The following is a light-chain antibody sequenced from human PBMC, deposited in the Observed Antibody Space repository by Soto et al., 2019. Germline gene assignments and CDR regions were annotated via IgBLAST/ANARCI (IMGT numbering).Light chain of an antibody. Sequence: EIVLTQSPGTPSPSPGKRANLSCXXSQSVSRNYLVWYQQKPGQAPRLLIYGASGRATGIPDRFSGSGSGTDFTLTISRLEPEDFAVYYCQQYGSSPTTFGHGTKVDIK. CDR2: GAS. CDR3: QQYGSSPTT. V-gene: IGKV3-20*01. J-gene: IGKJ1*01. CDR1: QSVSRNY.